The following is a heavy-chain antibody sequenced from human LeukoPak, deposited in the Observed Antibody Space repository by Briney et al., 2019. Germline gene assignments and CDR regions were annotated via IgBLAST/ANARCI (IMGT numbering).Heavy chain of an antibody. Sequence: PGGSLRLSCAASGFTFSSYGMHWVRQAPGKGLEWVAVIWYDGSNKYYADSVKGQFTISRDNSKNTLYLQMNSLRAEDTAVYYCARGPRITIFGVVPYGMDVWGQGTTVTVSS. D-gene: IGHD3-3*01. CDR3: ARGPRITIFGVVPYGMDV. J-gene: IGHJ6*02. CDR2: IWYDGSNK. V-gene: IGHV3-33*01. CDR1: GFTFSSYG.